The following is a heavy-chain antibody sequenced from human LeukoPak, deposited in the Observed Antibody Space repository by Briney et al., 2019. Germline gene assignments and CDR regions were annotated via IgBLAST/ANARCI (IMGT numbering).Heavy chain of an antibody. D-gene: IGHD2-21*01. J-gene: IGHJ4*02. Sequence: PGGSLRLSCSASGFTFSTYAMGCVRQAPGTGLEWVSSIDYSGTVTYYADPVKGRFTISRDNSKDTLYLQMNSLRAEDTAVYYCARIDQSDAQFDYWGQGTLVTVSS. CDR3: ARIDQSDAQFDY. V-gene: IGHV3-23*01. CDR1: GFTFSTYA. CDR2: IDYSGTVT.